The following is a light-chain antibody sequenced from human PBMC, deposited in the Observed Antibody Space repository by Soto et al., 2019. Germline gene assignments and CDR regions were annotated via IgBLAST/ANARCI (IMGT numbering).Light chain of an antibody. J-gene: IGKJ2*01. Sequence: DIQMTQSPSSLSASVGDRVTITCRASQSISSYLNWYQQKQGKAPKLLIYAASTVQSGVASRFSDSGSGTDFTLTIRSLQPVDFATYYWQQTYSTPQTFGQGTKLEIK. CDR2: AAS. V-gene: IGKV1-39*01. CDR1: QSISSY. CDR3: QQTYSTPQT.